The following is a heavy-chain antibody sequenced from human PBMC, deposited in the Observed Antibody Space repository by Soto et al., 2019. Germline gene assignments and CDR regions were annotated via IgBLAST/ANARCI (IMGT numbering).Heavy chain of an antibody. CDR1: GGSISSSSYY. CDR3: ARLEGLATISYYFDF. V-gene: IGHV4-39*01. Sequence: QLQLQESGPGLVKPSEALSLTCSVSGGSISSSSYYWGWIRQPPGKGLEWIGSIYYSGSTYYNPSLKCRVTISIDKSKNQFALKLSSLTAADTAVYSCARLEGLATISYYFDFWGQGTLVTVSS. D-gene: IGHD3-9*01. J-gene: IGHJ4*02. CDR2: IYYSGST.